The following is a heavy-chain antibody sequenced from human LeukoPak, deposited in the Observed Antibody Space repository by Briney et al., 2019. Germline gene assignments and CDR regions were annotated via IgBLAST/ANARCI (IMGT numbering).Heavy chain of an antibody. D-gene: IGHD4-17*01. CDR3: ARSLYHGDYTYYFYYYYMDV. J-gene: IGHJ6*03. Sequence: SETLSLTCTVSGYSISSGYYWSWIRQTPGKGLEWIGEINHSGSTYYNPSLKSRVTISVDTSKNQFSLKLSSVTAADTAVYYCARSLYHGDYTYYFYYYYMDVWGKGTTVTISS. CDR1: GYSISSGYY. CDR2: INHSGST. V-gene: IGHV4-38-2*02.